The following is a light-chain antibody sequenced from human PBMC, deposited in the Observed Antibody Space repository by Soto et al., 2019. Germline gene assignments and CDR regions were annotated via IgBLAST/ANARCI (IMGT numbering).Light chain of an antibody. CDR3: QQYNNWPPWT. CDR2: GAS. CDR1: QSVSSN. J-gene: IGKJ1*01. V-gene: IGKV3-15*01. Sequence: EIVMTQSPATLSVSPGERATLSCRASQSVSSNLAWYQQKPGQPPRPLIYGASARATGIPARFSGSRSGTEFTLTRSSLQSEEFAVYYCQQYNNWPPWTIGQGTKVEIK.